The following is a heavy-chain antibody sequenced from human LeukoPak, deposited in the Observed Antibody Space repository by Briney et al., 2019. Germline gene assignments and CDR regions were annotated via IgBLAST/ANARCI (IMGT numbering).Heavy chain of an antibody. J-gene: IGHJ4*02. CDR1: GFTFSSYG. CDR3: AKGDDYGDYLDY. Sequence: PGGSLRLSCAASGFTFSSYGMHWVRQAPGKGLEWVAVISYDGSNKYYAVSVKGRFTISRDNSKNTLYLQMNSLRAEDTAVYYCAKGDDYGDYLDYWGQGTLVTVSS. D-gene: IGHD4-17*01. CDR2: ISYDGSNK. V-gene: IGHV3-30*18.